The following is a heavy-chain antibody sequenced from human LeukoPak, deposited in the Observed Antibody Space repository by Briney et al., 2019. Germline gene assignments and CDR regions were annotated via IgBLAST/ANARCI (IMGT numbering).Heavy chain of an antibody. D-gene: IGHD3-22*01. J-gene: IGHJ4*02. CDR2: INPNSGDT. Sequence: ASVKVSCKASGYTFNGYYMHWVRQAPGQGLEWMGWINPNSGDTNYAQKFQGRVTMTRDTSISTAYMELSRLRSDDTAVYYCARDLGYDSSGYWYWGQGTLVTVSS. CDR3: ARDLGYDSSGYWY. CDR1: GYTFNGYY. V-gene: IGHV1-2*02.